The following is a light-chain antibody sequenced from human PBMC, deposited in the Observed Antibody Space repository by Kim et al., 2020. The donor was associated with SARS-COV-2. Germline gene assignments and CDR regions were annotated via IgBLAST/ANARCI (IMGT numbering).Light chain of an antibody. V-gene: IGKV1-5*03. J-gene: IGKJ2*01. Sequence: IQMTQSPSTLSAFVGDRVTITCRASQSISSWLAWYQQKSGKAPKLLIYKASNLETGVPSRFSGSGSGTEFTLTISSLQPDDFATYYCQQYISYPYTFGQGTKLEI. CDR2: KAS. CDR1: QSISSW. CDR3: QQYISYPYT.